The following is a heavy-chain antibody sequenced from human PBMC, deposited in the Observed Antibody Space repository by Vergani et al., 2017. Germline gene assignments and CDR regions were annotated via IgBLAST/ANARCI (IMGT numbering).Heavy chain of an antibody. CDR3: AIGYCYGVYYYYGMDV. D-gene: IGHD5-18*01. V-gene: IGHV4-34*01. J-gene: IGHJ6*02. CDR2: INHSGST. Sequence: QVQLQQWGAGLLKPSETLSLSCTVSGGSFNDYYWSWIRQIPGKGLELIGEINHSGSTNYNPSLKSRVTISVDTSKNQFSLRLSSVTAADTAVYYCAIGYCYGVYYYYGMDVWGQGTTVTVSS. CDR1: GGSFNDYY.